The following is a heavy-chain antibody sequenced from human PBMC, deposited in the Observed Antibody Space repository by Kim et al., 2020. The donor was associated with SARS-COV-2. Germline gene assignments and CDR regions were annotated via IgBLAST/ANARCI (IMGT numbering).Heavy chain of an antibody. D-gene: IGHD6-13*01. V-gene: IGHV1-46*01. Sequence: QKFQGRVTMTRDTSTSTVYMELSSLRSEDTAVYYCARDLRRQQLAFYFDYWGQGTLVTVSS. J-gene: IGHJ4*02. CDR3: ARDLRRQQLAFYFDY.